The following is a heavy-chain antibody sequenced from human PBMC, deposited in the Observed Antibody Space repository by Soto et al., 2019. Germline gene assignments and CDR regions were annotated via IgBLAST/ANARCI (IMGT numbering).Heavy chain of an antibody. V-gene: IGHV1-3*01. CDR1: GYTFTSYA. J-gene: IGHJ6*02. Sequence: QVQLVQSGAEVKKPGASVKVSCKASGYTFTSYAMHWVRQAPGQRLEWMGWINAGNGNTKYSQKSQGRVTITRDTSASTAYMELSSLRSEDTAVYYCARVRPDSEEYYYYGMDVWGQGTTVTVSS. CDR2: INAGNGNT. CDR3: ARVRPDSEEYYYYGMDV.